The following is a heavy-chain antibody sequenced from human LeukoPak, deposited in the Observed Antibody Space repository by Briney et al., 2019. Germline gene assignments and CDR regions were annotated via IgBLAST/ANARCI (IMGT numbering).Heavy chain of an antibody. CDR2: ISGSGGRQ. J-gene: IGHJ4*02. CDR3: ANRLGATPGY. V-gene: IGHV3-23*01. D-gene: IGHD1-14*01. Sequence: GSLILSSSTAAFTFGKGSRIGVREAPGKELEWVSAISGSGGRQYYADSVKGRFTISRDNSKNTMYLQMNSLRAEDTGVYYCANRLGATPGYWGQGTLVTVSS. CDR1: AFTFGKGS.